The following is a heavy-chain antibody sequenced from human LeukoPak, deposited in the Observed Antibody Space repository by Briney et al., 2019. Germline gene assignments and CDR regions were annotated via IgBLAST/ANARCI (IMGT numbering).Heavy chain of an antibody. Sequence: GGSLRLSCAASGFTCSSYAMSWVRQAPGKGLEWVSAISGSGSSTYYADSVKGRFTISRDNSKNTLFLQMNSLRAEGTAVYYCAKSGQLSRSFYFDYWGQGTLVTVSS. V-gene: IGHV3-23*01. CDR3: AKSGQLSRSFYFDY. D-gene: IGHD1-1*01. J-gene: IGHJ4*02. CDR1: GFTCSSYA. CDR2: ISGSGSST.